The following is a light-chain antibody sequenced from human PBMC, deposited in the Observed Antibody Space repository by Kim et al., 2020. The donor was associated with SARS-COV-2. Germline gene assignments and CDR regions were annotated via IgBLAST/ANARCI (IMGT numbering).Light chain of an antibody. CDR1: TSDVGGYNY. CDR3: SSYRDTTTLV. CDR2: KVT. Sequence: GQSITIACTGTTSDVGGYNYDSWDQQRPGKTPKVMIYKVTRRPSVVSKRVSGSKGGNTASLTISGLQAEDEADYCCSSYRDTTTLVFGGGTQRTVL. J-gene: IGLJ3*02. V-gene: IGLV2-14*03.